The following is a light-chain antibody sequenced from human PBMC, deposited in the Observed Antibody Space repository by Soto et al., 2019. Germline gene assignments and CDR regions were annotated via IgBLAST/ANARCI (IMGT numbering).Light chain of an antibody. CDR3: CSYTDIALDVV. CDR2: SNN. CDR1: SSNIGSNT. Sequence: QSVLTQPPSASGTPGQRVTISCSGSSSNIGSNTVNWYQQLPGTAPKLLIYSNNQRPSGVPDRFSGSKSGTSASLAISGLQSEDEADYYCCSYTDIALDVVFGGGTKVTVL. J-gene: IGLJ2*01. V-gene: IGLV1-44*01.